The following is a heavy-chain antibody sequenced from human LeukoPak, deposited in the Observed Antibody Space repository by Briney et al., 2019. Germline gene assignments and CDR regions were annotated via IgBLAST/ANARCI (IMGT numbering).Heavy chain of an antibody. CDR2: INHSGST. V-gene: IGHV4-34*01. CDR3: ARAPGDLRYFDY. CDR1: GGSFSGYY. D-gene: IGHD1-26*01. J-gene: IGHJ4*02. Sequence: SETLSLTCAVYGGSFSGYYWSWIRQPPGKGLEWIGEINHSGSTYCNPSLKSRVTISVDTSKNQFSLKLSSVTAADTAVYYCARAPGDLRYFDYWGQGTLVTVSS.